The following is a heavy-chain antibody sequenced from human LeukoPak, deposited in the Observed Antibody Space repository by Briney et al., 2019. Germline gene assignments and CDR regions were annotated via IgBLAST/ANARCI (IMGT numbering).Heavy chain of an antibody. CDR3: ARAYYDSSGRFDP. V-gene: IGHV1-2*02. J-gene: IGHJ5*02. D-gene: IGHD3-22*01. CDR2: INPNSGGT. Sequence: EASVKVSCKASGYTFTGYYMHWVRQAPGQGLEWMGWINPNSGGTNYAQKFQGRVTMTRDTSISTAYMELSRLRSDDTAVYYCARAYYDSSGRFDPWGQGTLVTVSS. CDR1: GYTFTGYY.